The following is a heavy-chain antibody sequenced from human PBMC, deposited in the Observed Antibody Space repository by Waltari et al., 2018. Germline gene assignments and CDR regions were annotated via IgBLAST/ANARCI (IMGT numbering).Heavy chain of an antibody. CDR2: ISGGGRST. V-gene: IGHV3-23*01. CDR3: AKYLDGSRLFGY. Sequence: EVQLLESGGGLVQPGGSLRLSCAASGFTFSSYAMSWVRQAPGKGLEWVAAISGGGRSTYFADSVKGRFTISSDNSKNTLYLQRNSLRAEDTAVYYCAKYLDGSRLFGYWGQGTLVTVSS. D-gene: IGHD3-10*01. CDR1: GFTFSSYA. J-gene: IGHJ4*02.